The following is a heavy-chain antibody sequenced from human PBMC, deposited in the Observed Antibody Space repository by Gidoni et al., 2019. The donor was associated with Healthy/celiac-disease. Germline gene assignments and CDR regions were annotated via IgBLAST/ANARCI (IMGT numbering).Heavy chain of an antibody. D-gene: IGHD3-22*01. V-gene: IGHV3-23*01. J-gene: IGHJ4*02. CDR1: GFAFSSYA. CDR3: AKDIFWSSGPPPGDY. Sequence: CAASGFAFSSYAMSWVRQAQGKGLEWVSAISGSGGSTYYADSVKGRFTISRDNSKNTLYLQMNSLRAEDTAVYYCAKDIFWSSGPPPGDYWGQGTLVTVSS. CDR2: ISGSGGST.